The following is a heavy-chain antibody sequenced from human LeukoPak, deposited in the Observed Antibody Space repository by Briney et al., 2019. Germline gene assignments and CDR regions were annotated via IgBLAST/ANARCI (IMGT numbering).Heavy chain of an antibody. CDR1: GFTFRTSA. Sequence: GGSLRPSCAASGFTFRTSAFSWVRQSPGRGLEWVSTVGTDSDTYYADSVKGRFTISRDNSKNTVYLQMTGLRADDTAVYYCAKKTPGIHPFDSWGQGTLVTVSP. D-gene: IGHD6-13*01. J-gene: IGHJ4*02. V-gene: IGHV3-23*01. CDR2: VGTDSDT. CDR3: AKKTPGIHPFDS.